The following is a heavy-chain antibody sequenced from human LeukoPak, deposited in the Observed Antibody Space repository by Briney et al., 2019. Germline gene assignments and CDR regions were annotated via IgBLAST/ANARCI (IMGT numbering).Heavy chain of an antibody. J-gene: IGHJ4*02. V-gene: IGHV3-21*01. D-gene: IGHD3-10*01. CDR3: ARDYYGSGSSHLFY. Sequence: GGSLRLSCAASGFTFSSYSMNWVRQAPGKGLEWVSSISSSSYIYYADSVKGRFTISRDNAKNSLYLQMNSLRAEDTAVYYCARDYYGSGSSHLFYWGQGTLVTVSS. CDR1: GFTFSSYS. CDR2: ISSSSYI.